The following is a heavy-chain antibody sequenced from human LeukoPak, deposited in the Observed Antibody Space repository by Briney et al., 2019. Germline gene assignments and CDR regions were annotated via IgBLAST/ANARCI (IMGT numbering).Heavy chain of an antibody. Sequence: GGSLRLSCAASGFTFRNYAMSWVSQAPGKGLEWVSGISGSVINTHYADSVKGRFTISRDNSKNTLFLRMNSLRVEDTAIYYCAKDQSSGTGSFSWGNFDSWGQGTLVTVSS. V-gene: IGHV3-23*01. D-gene: IGHD3-10*01. CDR1: GFTFRNYA. CDR3: AKDQSSGTGSFSWGNFDS. CDR2: ISGSVINT. J-gene: IGHJ4*02.